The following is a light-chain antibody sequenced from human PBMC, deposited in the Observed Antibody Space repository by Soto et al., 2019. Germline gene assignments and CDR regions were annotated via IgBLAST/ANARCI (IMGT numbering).Light chain of an antibody. CDR1: QSVTRN. Sequence: EIVMTQSPATLSASPGERVTFSCRASQSVTRNLAWYQPKPGQAPRLLISGASTGAAAIPSRFSGSGSGTEFTLTISSLQSEDYAIYYCQQYDQWPVSFGGGTKVEIK. J-gene: IGKJ4*01. CDR2: GAS. V-gene: IGKV3-15*01. CDR3: QQYDQWPVS.